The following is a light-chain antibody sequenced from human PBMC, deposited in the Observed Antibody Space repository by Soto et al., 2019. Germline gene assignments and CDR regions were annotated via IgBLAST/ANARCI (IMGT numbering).Light chain of an antibody. CDR3: QSYDSSLSGLYV. V-gene: IGLV1-40*01. CDR1: SSNIGAGYD. CDR2: GNS. J-gene: IGLJ1*01. Sequence: QTVVTQPPSVSGAPGQRVPISCTGSSSNIGAGYDVHWYQQLPGTAPKLLIYGNSNRPSGVPDRFSGSKSGTSASLAITGLQAEDEADYYCQSYDSSLSGLYVFGTGTKLTVL.